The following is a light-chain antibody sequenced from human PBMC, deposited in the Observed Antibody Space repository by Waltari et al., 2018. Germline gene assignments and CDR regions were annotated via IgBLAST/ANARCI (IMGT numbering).Light chain of an antibody. Sequence: TQLTQSPSSLAASVGDRFTISCRTSQVILGYLAWYQQKPWKAPKLLIYAASTLQRGVPSRFSGSGSGMDFNITISNLQPEDFATYYCQQLKSYPITFGGGTKVEIK. J-gene: IGKJ4*01. CDR1: QVILGY. CDR3: QQLKSYPIT. V-gene: IGKV1-9*01. CDR2: AAS.